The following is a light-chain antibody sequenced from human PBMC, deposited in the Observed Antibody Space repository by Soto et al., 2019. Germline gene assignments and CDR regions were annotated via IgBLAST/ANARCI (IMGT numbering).Light chain of an antibody. Sequence: QSVLTQPPSASGTPGQRVTISCSGSSSNIGSNTVNWYQQLPGTAPKLLVYSNSQRPSGVPDRFSGSKSGTSASLAISGLQSEDEASYYCAAWDDSLNGYVLGTGTKVTVL. J-gene: IGLJ1*01. CDR1: SSNIGSNT. CDR3: AAWDDSLNGYV. V-gene: IGLV1-44*01. CDR2: SNS.